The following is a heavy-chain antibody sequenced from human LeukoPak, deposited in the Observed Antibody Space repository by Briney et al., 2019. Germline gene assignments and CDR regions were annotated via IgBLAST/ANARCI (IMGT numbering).Heavy chain of an antibody. J-gene: IGHJ6*03. CDR2: IRYDGSNK. Sequence: SGGSLRLSCAATGHTLSSYGMHWVRKATVKGQELEAFIRYDGSNKYYADSVMGRFTISRDNSKNKLYLQMNSLRAEDTAVYYCAKAGGDYYYYYYMDVWGKGTTVTVSS. D-gene: IGHD6-25*01. CDR3: AKAGGDYYYYYYMDV. CDR1: GHTLSSYG. V-gene: IGHV3-30*02.